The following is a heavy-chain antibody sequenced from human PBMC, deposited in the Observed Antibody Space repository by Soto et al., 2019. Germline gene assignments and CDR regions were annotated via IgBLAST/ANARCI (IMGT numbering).Heavy chain of an antibody. V-gene: IGHV3-48*01. CDR2: ISSSSSTI. D-gene: IGHD6-13*01. Sequence: GGSLRLSCAASGFTFSSYSMNWVRQAPGKGLEWVSYISSSSSTIYYADSVKGRFTISRDNSKNTLYLQMNSLRAEDTAVYYCAKHTIRAALPPFDYWGQGTLVTVSS. CDR3: AKHTIRAALPPFDY. CDR1: GFTFSSYS. J-gene: IGHJ4*02.